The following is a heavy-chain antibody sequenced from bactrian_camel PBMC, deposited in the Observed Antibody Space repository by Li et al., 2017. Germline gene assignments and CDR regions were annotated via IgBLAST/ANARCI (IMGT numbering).Heavy chain of an antibody. J-gene: IGHJ6*01. CDR1: GFTFSSSP. CDR3: ANPAGSTWYYFDF. CDR2: INSGGYTT. D-gene: IGHD2*01. V-gene: IGHV3S31*01. Sequence: DVQLVESGGGLVQPGGSLRLSCAASGFTFSSSPMRWVRQAPGKGLEWVSAINSGGYTTYYADSVKGRFTISRDNAKNTLYLQLNSLKTEDTAMYYCANPAGSTWYYFDFWGRGTQVTVS.